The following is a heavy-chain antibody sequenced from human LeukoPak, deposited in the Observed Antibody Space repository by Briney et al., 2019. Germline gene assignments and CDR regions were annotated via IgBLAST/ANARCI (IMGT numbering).Heavy chain of an antibody. J-gene: IGHJ3*01. CDR2: ISTGSSII. CDR3: ARVGEDSSGYYDAFDV. CDR1: GFTFSSYS. Sequence: PGGSLRLSCAASGFTFSSYSMIWVRQAPGKGLEWVSYISTGSSIINYADSVKGRFTISRDNAKNSLYLQMNSLRAEDTAVYYCARVGEDSSGYYDAFDVWGQGTMVTVSS. D-gene: IGHD3-22*01. V-gene: IGHV3-48*01.